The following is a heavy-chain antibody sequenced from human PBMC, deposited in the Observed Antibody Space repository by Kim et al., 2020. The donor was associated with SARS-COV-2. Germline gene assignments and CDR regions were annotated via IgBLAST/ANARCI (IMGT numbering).Heavy chain of an antibody. D-gene: IGHD1-26*01. V-gene: IGHV3-13*01. Sequence: GGSLRLSCAASGFTFSSYDMHWVRQATGKGLEWVSAIGTAGDTYYPGSVKGRFTISRENAKNSLYLQMNSLRAGDTAVYYCARGVYTGLLYYYYYGMDVWGQGTTVTVSS. CDR1: GFTFSSYD. CDR3: ARGVYTGLLYYYYYGMDV. CDR2: IGTAGDT. J-gene: IGHJ6*02.